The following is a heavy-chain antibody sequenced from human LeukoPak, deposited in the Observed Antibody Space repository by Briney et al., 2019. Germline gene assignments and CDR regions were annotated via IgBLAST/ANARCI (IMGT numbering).Heavy chain of an antibody. D-gene: IGHD6-13*01. CDR2: FDPEDGET. V-gene: IGHV1-24*01. CDR3: ATERPGIAAAGDWALYYSGMDV. CDR1: GYTLTELS. J-gene: IGHJ6*04. Sequence: ASVKVSCKVSGYTLTELSMHWVRQAPGKGLEWMGGFDPEDGETIYAQKFQGRVTMTEDTSTDTAYMELSSLRSEDTAVYYCATERPGIAAAGDWALYYSGMDVWGKGTTVTVSS.